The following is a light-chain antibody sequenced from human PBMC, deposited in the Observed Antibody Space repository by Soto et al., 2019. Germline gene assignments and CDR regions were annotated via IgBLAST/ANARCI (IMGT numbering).Light chain of an antibody. V-gene: IGLV2-8*01. Sequence: QSVLIQPPSVSGSPGQSVTISCTGASIDVGSYDYVSWYQQHPGKAPKLMIYDVTQRPSGVPDRFSGSKSGNTASLTVSGLQAEDEADYYCSSYAGTHVVFGTGTKVTVL. CDR1: SIDVGSYDY. J-gene: IGLJ1*01. CDR2: DVT. CDR3: SSYAGTHVV.